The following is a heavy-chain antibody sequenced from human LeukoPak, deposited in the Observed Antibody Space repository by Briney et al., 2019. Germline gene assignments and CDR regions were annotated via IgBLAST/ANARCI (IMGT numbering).Heavy chain of an antibody. CDR1: GGTFSSYA. J-gene: IGHJ3*02. CDR3: ARAQYYDSSGYLI. Sequence: GSSVKVSCKASGGTFSSYAISWVRQAPGQGLEWMGRIIPIFGTTNYAQKFQGRVTITTDESTSTAYMELSSLRSEETAVYYCARAQYYDSSGYLIWGQGTMVTVSS. CDR2: IIPIFGTT. D-gene: IGHD3-22*01. V-gene: IGHV1-69*05.